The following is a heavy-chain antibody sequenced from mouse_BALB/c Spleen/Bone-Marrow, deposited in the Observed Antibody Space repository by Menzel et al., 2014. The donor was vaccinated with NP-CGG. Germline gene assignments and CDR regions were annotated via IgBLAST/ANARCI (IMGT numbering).Heavy chain of an antibody. D-gene: IGHD2-1*01. J-gene: IGHJ3*01. V-gene: IGHV1S126*01. CDR3: ASPSDGNPFAY. Sequence: VKLMESGPQLVRSGASVKISCKASGYSFTSYWMHWVKQRPGQGLEWIGMIDPSDSETRLNQKFKDKATLAVDKSSSTAYMQLRSPTSEDSAVYYCASPSDGNPFAYWGQGTLVTVS. CDR1: GYSFTSYW. CDR2: IDPSDSET.